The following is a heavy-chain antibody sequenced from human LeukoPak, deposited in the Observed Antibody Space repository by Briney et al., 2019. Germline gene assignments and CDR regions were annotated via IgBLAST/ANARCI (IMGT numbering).Heavy chain of an antibody. CDR3: ARARVPSRCWFDP. CDR2: INPNSGGT. J-gene: IGHJ5*02. CDR1: GYTFTGYY. Sequence: ASVKVSCRASGYTFTGYYMHWVRQAPGQGLGWMGWINPNSGGTNYAQKFQGRVTMTRDTSISTAYMELSRLRSDDTAVYYCARARVPSRCWFDPWGQGTLVTVSS. D-gene: IGHD4-17*01. V-gene: IGHV1-2*02.